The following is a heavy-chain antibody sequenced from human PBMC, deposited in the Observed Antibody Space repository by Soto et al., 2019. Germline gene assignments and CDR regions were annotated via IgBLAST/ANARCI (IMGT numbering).Heavy chain of an antibody. D-gene: IGHD2-2*01. CDR1: GFTLSSYG. Sequence: GGSLRLSCAASGFTLSSYGMHWVRQAPGKGLEWVAVIWYDGSNKYYADSVKGRFTISRDNSKNTLYLQMNSLRAEDTAVYYCARGDGSTSCYAGCAFDIWGQGTMVTVSS. CDR2: IWYDGSNK. J-gene: IGHJ3*02. V-gene: IGHV3-33*01. CDR3: ARGDGSTSCYAGCAFDI.